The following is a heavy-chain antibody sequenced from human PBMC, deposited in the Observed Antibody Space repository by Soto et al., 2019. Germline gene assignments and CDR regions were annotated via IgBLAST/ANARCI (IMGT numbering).Heavy chain of an antibody. V-gene: IGHV4-34*01. Sequence: XATLSLTCAVYGGSFSGYYWSWIRQPPGKGLEWIGEINHSVSTNYNPSLKSRVTISVDTSKNQFSLKLSSVTAADTAVYYCARTYYDILTGYPFLDYWGQGTLVTVSS. D-gene: IGHD3-9*01. CDR2: INHSVST. J-gene: IGHJ4*02. CDR3: ARTYYDILTGYPFLDY. CDR1: GGSFSGYY.